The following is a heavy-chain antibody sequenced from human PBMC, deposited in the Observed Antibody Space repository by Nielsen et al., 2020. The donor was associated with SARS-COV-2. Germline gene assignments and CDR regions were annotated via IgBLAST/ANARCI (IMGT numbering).Heavy chain of an antibody. CDR1: GGTFSSYA. V-gene: IGHV1-69*05. CDR2: IIPIFGTA. Sequence: SVKVSCKASGGTFSSYAISWVRQAPGQGLEWMGGIIPIFGTANYAQKFQGRVTMTRNTSISTAYMELSSLRSEDTAVYYCARSRWFGELPNDYWGQGTLVTVSS. D-gene: IGHD3-10*01. J-gene: IGHJ4*02. CDR3: ARSRWFGELPNDY.